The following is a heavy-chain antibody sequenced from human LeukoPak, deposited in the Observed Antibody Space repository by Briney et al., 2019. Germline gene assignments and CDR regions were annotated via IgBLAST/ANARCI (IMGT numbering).Heavy chain of an antibody. Sequence: GGSLRLSCAASGFTFSSYWMHWVRQAPGKGLVWVSRIYSDGSSTNYADSVKGRFTISRDNAKNTLYLQMNSLRAEDTAVYYCTRRRLSDAFDIWGQGTMVTVSS. CDR1: GFTFSSYW. V-gene: IGHV3-74*01. CDR2: IYSDGSST. D-gene: IGHD4/OR15-4a*01. CDR3: TRRRLSDAFDI. J-gene: IGHJ3*02.